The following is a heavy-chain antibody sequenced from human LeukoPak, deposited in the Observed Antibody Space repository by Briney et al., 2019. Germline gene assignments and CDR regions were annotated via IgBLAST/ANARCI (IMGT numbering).Heavy chain of an antibody. CDR2: ISYDGSNK. CDR3: ARDMSRFTYDFWSGYYPQVDY. V-gene: IGHV3-30*04. CDR1: GFTFSSYA. J-gene: IGHJ4*02. D-gene: IGHD3-3*01. Sequence: GRSLRLSCAASGFTFSSYAMHWVRQAPGKGLEWVAVISYDGSNKYYADSVKGRFTISRDNAKNSLYLQMNSLRAEDTAVYYCARDMSRFTYDFWSGYYPQVDYWGQGTLVTVSS.